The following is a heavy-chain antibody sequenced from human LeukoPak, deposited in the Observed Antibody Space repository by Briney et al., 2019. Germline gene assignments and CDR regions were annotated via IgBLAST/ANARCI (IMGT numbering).Heavy chain of an antibody. D-gene: IGHD5-12*01. Sequence: GESLKISCKGSGYSFATHWIGWVRQMPGKGLEWMGVIYPGDSDTRYSPSFQGQVTFSADKSITTAYLQWTSLKASDTAMYYCARRAVSANDFFDSWGQGTLVSVSS. J-gene: IGHJ4*02. CDR1: GYSFATHW. V-gene: IGHV5-51*01. CDR3: ARRAVSANDFFDS. CDR2: IYPGDSDT.